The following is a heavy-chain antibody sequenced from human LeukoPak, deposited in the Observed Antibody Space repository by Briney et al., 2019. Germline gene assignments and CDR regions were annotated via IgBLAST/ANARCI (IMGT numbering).Heavy chain of an antibody. Sequence: GGSLRLSCAASGFTFSSYAMSWVRQAPGKGLEWVSVIYSGGSTYYADSVKGRFTISRDNSKNTLYLQMNSLRAEDTAVYYCARSYEGVVDYWGQGTLVTVSS. CDR1: GFTFSSYA. D-gene: IGHD3-3*01. CDR2: IYSGGST. J-gene: IGHJ4*02. V-gene: IGHV3-53*01. CDR3: ARSYEGVVDY.